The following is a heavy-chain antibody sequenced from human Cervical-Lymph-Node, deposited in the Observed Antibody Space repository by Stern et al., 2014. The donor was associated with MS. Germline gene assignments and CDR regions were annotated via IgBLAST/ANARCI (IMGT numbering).Heavy chain of an antibody. CDR3: SSLCSGDCRTDS. D-gene: IGHD2-21*02. CDR2: ITPKTGST. J-gene: IGHJ4*02. Sequence: QVQLEKSGAEVMKPGASLNISCKASGYTFTTYSIHWVRQAPGQGLEWMGIITPKTGSTNYAPRFQVRITMTRDTSTSTFYMNLSSLSSDDTAIYFCSSLCSGDCRTDSWGQGTLVTVSS. V-gene: IGHV1-46*01. CDR1: GYTFTTYS.